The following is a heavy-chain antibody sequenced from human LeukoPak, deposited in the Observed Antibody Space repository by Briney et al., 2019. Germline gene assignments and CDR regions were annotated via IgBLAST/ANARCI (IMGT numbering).Heavy chain of an antibody. CDR1: GGSISNSSYY. D-gene: IGHD2-2*01. CDR2: XYYSGST. J-gene: IGHJ6*03. Sequence: PSETLXLTCTVSGGSISNSSYYWGWXRQPPGXXXXXIGSXYYSGSTYYNPSLKSRVTISVDTSKNQFSLKLSSVTAADTAVYYCARHSSSTSSYYYYYYYMDVWGKGTTVTVSS. V-gene: IGHV4-39*01. CDR3: ARHSSSTSSYYYYYYYMDV.